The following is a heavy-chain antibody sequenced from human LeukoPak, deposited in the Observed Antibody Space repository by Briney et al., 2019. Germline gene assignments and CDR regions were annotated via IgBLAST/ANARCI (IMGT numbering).Heavy chain of an antibody. CDR1: GYTFISYA. Sequence: ASVKVSCKASGYTFISYALHWVRQAPGQRLEWMGWINDGNGNTKYSQKFQGRVTITRDTSASTAYMELSSLRSEDTAVYYCARDPCSGGTCYIHPFDYWGQGALVTVSS. D-gene: IGHD2-15*01. J-gene: IGHJ4*02. CDR2: INDGNGNT. V-gene: IGHV1-3*01. CDR3: ARDPCSGGTCYIHPFDY.